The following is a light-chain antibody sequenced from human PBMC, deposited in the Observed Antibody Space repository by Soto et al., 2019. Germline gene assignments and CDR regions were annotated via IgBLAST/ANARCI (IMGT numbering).Light chain of an antibody. J-gene: IGKJ1*01. CDR3: QQSYSTPRT. V-gene: IGKV3-15*01. Sequence: EIVMTQSPATLSVSPGQRVTLSCRASQSVNTNLAWYQHIRGQAPRLLIYGAATRATGIPARFSGTGSGTEFTLTIGSLQSEDFATYYCQQSYSTPRTFGQGTKVDI. CDR2: GAA. CDR1: QSVNTN.